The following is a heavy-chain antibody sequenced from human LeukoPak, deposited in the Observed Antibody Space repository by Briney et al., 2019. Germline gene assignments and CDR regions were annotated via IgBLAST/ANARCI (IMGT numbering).Heavy chain of an antibody. CDR1: GDSISNDRYY. CDR2: VFHTGDT. Sequence: SETLSLTCSVSGDSISNDRYYWGWIRQPPGKGLEWIGSVFHTGDTYYNPSLKSRITTSIDTSKNQFSLKLSSVTAADTAVYYCARDRYYYGSDAYYLFDYWGQGTLVTVSS. J-gene: IGHJ4*02. V-gene: IGHV4-39*07. D-gene: IGHD3-22*01. CDR3: ARDRYYYGSDAYYLFDY.